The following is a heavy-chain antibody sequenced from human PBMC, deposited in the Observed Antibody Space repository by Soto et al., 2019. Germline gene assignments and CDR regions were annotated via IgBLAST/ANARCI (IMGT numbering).Heavy chain of an antibody. CDR2: VNRDGRDT. CDR1: GFTFNTYW. V-gene: IGHV3-74*03. J-gene: IGHJ3*02. Sequence: EVQLVQSGGGLVQPGGSLRLSCAASGFTFNTYWIYWVRHAPGKGLEYVSRVNRDGRDTTYADSVKGRFTVSRDNAKNTVSLQMNSLRAEDTAVYYCARGGANHAFDIWGQGTMVTVSS. CDR3: ARGGANHAFDI.